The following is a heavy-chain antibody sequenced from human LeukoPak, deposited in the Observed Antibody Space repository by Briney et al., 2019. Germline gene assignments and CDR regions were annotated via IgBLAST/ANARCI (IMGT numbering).Heavy chain of an antibody. CDR1: GSTFSSYA. D-gene: IGHD2-15*01. J-gene: IGHJ4*02. CDR3: AKAPVTSCRGAFCYPFDY. V-gene: IGHV3-23*01. Sequence: GGSLRLSCAASGSTFSSYAMSWVRQAPGKGLEWVSAMSSSDDGRYYAASVRGRFTISRDTSRSTLYLQMNSLRAEDAAVYYCAKAPVTSCRGAFCYPFDYWGQGTLVTVSS. CDR2: MSSSDDGR.